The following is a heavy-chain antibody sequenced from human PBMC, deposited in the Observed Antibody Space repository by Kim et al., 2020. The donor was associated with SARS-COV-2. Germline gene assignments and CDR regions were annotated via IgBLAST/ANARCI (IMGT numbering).Heavy chain of an antibody. CDR1: GFTFSSYW. CDR2: IKQDGSEK. Sequence: GGSLRLSCAASGFTFSSYWMSWVRQAPGKGLEWVANIKQDGSEKYYVDSVKGRFTISRDNAKNSLYLQMNSLRAEDTAVYYCARDRQIAAAGKGHYGMDVWGQGTTVTVSS. J-gene: IGHJ6*02. CDR3: ARDRQIAAAGKGHYGMDV. D-gene: IGHD6-13*01. V-gene: IGHV3-7*03.